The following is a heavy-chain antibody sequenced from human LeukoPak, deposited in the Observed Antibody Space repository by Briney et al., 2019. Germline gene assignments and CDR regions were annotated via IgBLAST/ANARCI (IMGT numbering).Heavy chain of an antibody. V-gene: IGHV1-18*04. CDR2: INPNNGNT. Sequence: ASVKVSCKTSGYTFTSYGISWVRQAPGQGLEWMGWINPNNGNTDCAQRLQGRLTVTKDTSTSTAYMELRSLRSDDTALYYCARDVGQYCSGGSCYPLDYWGQGTLVTVSS. CDR3: ARDVGQYCSGGSCYPLDY. J-gene: IGHJ4*02. D-gene: IGHD2-15*01. CDR1: GYTFTSYG.